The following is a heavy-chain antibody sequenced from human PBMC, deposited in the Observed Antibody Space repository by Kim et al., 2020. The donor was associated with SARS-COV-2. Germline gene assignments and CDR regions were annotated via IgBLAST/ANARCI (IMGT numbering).Heavy chain of an antibody. CDR2: ISYSGKT. V-gene: IGHV4-59*13. CDR1: GGSIRSYY. CDR3: VRDRGYTYGTIFDS. Sequence: SETLSLTCSVSGGSIRSYYWTWIRAPPGKGLEWIGYISYSGKTNYSPSLKSRVIISLDTSKNQFSLKLSSVTAADTAVYYCVRDRGYTYGTIFDSWGQGAPVTVCS. J-gene: IGHJ4*02. D-gene: IGHD5-18*01.